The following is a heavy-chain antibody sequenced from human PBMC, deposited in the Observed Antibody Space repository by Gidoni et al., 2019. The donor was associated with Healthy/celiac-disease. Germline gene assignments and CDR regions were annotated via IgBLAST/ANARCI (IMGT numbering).Heavy chain of an antibody. CDR2: ISDDGRNK. V-gene: IGHV3-30*04. CDR3: ERDANDILTGYYIGY. D-gene: IGHD3-9*01. Sequence: LECLACISDDGRNKYYADSVKGRFTIYRDKYKNTLYLKMNRVRDEDTAVYYCERDANDILTGYYIGYWGQGTLVTVSS. J-gene: IGHJ4*02.